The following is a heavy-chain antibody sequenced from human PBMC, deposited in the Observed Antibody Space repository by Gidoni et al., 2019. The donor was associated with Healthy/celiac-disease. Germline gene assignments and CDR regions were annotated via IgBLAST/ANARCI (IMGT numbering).Heavy chain of an antibody. D-gene: IGHD3-22*01. Sequence: QVQLVQSGAEVKKPGSSVKVSCKASGGTFRSYAISWVRQAPGQGLEWMGRIIPSLGIANYAQKCQGRVTITADKSTSTAYMELSSLRSEDTAVYYCARTVYDSSGYDPDAFDIWGQGTMVTVSS. V-gene: IGHV1-69*04. CDR3: ARTVYDSSGYDPDAFDI. CDR1: GGTFRSYA. CDR2: IIPSLGIA. J-gene: IGHJ3*02.